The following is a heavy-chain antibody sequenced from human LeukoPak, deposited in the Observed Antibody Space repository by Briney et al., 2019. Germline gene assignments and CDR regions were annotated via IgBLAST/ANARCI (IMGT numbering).Heavy chain of an antibody. CDR3: ASLRFIGYYYYMDV. D-gene: IGHD5/OR15-5a*01. CDR2: IYYSGST. V-gene: IGHV4-39*01. Sequence: SETLSLTCTVSGGSISSSSYYWGWIRQPPGKGLEWIGSIYYSGSTYYNPSLKSRVTISVDTSKNQFSLELSSVTAADTAVYYCASLRFIGYYYYMDVWGKGTTVTVSS. J-gene: IGHJ6*03. CDR1: GGSISSSSYY.